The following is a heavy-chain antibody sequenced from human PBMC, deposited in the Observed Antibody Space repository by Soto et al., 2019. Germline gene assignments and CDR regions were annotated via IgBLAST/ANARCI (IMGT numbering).Heavy chain of an antibody. V-gene: IGHV3-30*18. CDR2: ISYDGSNK. J-gene: IGHJ5*02. CDR1: GFTFSSYG. CDR3: AKDTIGSHPANWFDP. Sequence: LRLSCAASGFTFSSYGMHWVRQAPGKGLEWVAVISYDGSNKYYADSVKGRFTISRDNSKNTLYLQMNSLRAEDTAVYYCAKDTIGSHPANWFDPWGQGTLVTVSS. D-gene: IGHD3-16*02.